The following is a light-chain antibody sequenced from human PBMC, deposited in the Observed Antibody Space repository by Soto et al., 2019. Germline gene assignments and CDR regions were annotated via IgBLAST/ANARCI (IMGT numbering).Light chain of an antibody. Sequence: EIVLTQSPATLSLSPGEIATLSCRASQSVSSYLAWYQQKPGQAPRLLIYDASNRATGIPARFSGSGSGTDFTLTISSLEPEDFAVYYGQQRSNWPITFGQGTRLEIK. CDR1: QSVSSY. V-gene: IGKV3-11*01. J-gene: IGKJ5*01. CDR2: DAS. CDR3: QQRSNWPIT.